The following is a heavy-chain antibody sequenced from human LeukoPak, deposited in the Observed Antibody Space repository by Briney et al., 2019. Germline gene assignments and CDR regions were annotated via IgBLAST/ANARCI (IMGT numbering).Heavy chain of an antibody. CDR2: IWSDGTEK. D-gene: IGHD3/OR15-3a*01. V-gene: IGHV3-33*06. J-gene: IGHJ4*02. CDR1: GFTFSHYG. Sequence: LSGGSLTLSRAPSGFTFSHYGMHWVRQAPGKGLEWVAVIWSDGTEKYYGDSVKGRFTISRDNSKKTVYLQMNSLRVEDTAVYYCAKDAQRGFDFSNSLESWGQGTLVTVSS. CDR3: AKDAQRGFDFSNSLES.